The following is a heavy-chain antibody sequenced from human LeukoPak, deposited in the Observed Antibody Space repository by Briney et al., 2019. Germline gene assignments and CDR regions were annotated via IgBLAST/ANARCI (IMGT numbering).Heavy chain of an antibody. D-gene: IGHD3-16*02. Sequence: GRSLRLSCAASGFTFSSYAMHWVRQAPGKGLEWVAVISNDGSNKYYADSVNGRFTIFRDNSKNTLYVQMNSLRAEDTAVYYCAREGLGPLIGGLWGTYRREYYFDYWGQGTLVTVSS. CDR3: AREGLGPLIGGLWGTYRREYYFDY. V-gene: IGHV3-30-3*01. CDR2: ISNDGSNK. J-gene: IGHJ4*02. CDR1: GFTFSSYA.